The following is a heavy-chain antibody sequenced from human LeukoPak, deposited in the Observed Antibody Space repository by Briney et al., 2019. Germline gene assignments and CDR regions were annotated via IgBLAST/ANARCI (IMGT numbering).Heavy chain of an antibody. J-gene: IGHJ4*02. Sequence: GGSLRLSCAASGFTFSSYSIHWGRHAPGKGQGRVAVISYDGSNKYYADSVQGRFTISRDNSKNTLYLQMNSLRAEDTAVYYCAGDSSGWYELDYWGQGTLVTVSS. D-gene: IGHD6-19*01. CDR3: AGDSSGWYELDY. CDR2: ISYDGSNK. V-gene: IGHV3-30*19. CDR1: GFTFSSYS.